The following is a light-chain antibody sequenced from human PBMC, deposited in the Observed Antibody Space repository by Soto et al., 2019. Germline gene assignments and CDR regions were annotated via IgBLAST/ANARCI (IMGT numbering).Light chain of an antibody. CDR3: QSYDSSLSGYV. CDR1: SSNIGAGCE. Sequence: QSVLTQPPSVSGAPGQRVTISCTGCSSNIGAGCEVHWYQHLPGKAPKLLIYGNINRPSGVPDRFSGSKSGTSASLAITGLQAEDEADYYCQSYDSSLSGYVFGAGTKVTVL. J-gene: IGLJ1*01. V-gene: IGLV1-40*01. CDR2: GNI.